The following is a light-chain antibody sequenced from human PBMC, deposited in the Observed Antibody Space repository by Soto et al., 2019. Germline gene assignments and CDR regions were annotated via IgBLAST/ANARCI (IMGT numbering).Light chain of an antibody. J-gene: IGKJ1*01. CDR2: DAS. CDR3: KQGSNSGT. CDR1: QSVSSY. Sequence: EIVLTQSPATLSLSPGERATLSCRASQSVSSYLAWYQQKPGQAPRLLIYDASNRATGIPARFSGSGSGTDFTLTISSLEPEDFAVYYCKQGSNSGTFGQGTKVEIK. V-gene: IGKV3-11*01.